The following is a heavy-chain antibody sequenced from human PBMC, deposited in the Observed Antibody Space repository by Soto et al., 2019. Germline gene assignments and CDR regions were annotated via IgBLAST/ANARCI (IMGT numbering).Heavy chain of an antibody. V-gene: IGHV3-33*01. CDR3: ARDRAVAGTTLYYYYYGMDV. CDR1: GFTFSSYG. J-gene: IGHJ6*02. CDR2: IWYDGSNK. D-gene: IGHD6-19*01. Sequence: GGSLRLSCAASGFTFSSYGMHWVRQAPGKGLEWVAVIWYDGSNKYYADSVKGRFTISRDNSKNTLYLQMNSLRAEDTAVYYCARDRAVAGTTLYYYYYGMDVWGQGTTVTVS.